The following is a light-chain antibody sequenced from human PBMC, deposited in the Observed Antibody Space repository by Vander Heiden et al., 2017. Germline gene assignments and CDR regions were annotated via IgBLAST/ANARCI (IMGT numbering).Light chain of an antibody. J-gene: IGKJ2*01. CDR3: QQDSSSYT. V-gene: IGKV3-20*01. CDR2: GAS. CDR1: QGVSSSY. Sequence: EIVLTQSRGTLSLSPRKRATLPCRASQGVSSSYLGWYQQKPGQAPRLLIYGASSRATGIPDRFSGSGSGTDFTLTSSRLEPEDFAVYYCQQDSSSYTFGQGTKMEIK.